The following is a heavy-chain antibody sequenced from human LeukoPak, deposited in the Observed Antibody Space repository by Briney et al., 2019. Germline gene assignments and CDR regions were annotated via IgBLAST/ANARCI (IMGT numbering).Heavy chain of an antibody. D-gene: IGHD6-19*01. CDR2: ISSTAKYM. CDR3: ARDYPPWYTSEWYAGQFDS. V-gene: IGHV3-21*01. Sequence: GGSLRLSCAASGFSFSDYTMNWVRQAPGKGLEWVSSISSTAKYMFYGDEVKGRFTISRDNAKNSLYLQMNGLRAEDTAVYYCARDYPPWYTSEWYAGQFDSWGQGTLVIVSS. J-gene: IGHJ4*02. CDR1: GFSFSDYT.